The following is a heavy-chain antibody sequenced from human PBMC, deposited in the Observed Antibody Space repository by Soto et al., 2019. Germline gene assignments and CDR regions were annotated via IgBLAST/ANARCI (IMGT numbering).Heavy chain of an antibody. D-gene: IGHD3-10*01. Sequence: QVQLVESGGGVVQPGRSLRLSCAASGFTFSSYGMHWVRQAPGKGLEWVAVISYDGSNKYYADSVKGRFTISRDNSKNTVYLQMNSLRAEDTAVYYCAPWFGAFDYWGQGTLVTVSS. V-gene: IGHV3-30*03. CDR2: ISYDGSNK. J-gene: IGHJ4*02. CDR1: GFTFSSYG. CDR3: APWFGAFDY.